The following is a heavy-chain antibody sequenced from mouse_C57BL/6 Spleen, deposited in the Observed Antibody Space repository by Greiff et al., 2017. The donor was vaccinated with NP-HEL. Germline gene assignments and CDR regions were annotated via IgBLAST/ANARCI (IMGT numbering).Heavy chain of an antibody. V-gene: IGHV1-52*01. CDR1: GYTFTSYW. CDR2: IDPSDSET. D-gene: IGHD1-1*01. Sequence: QVQLQQSGAELVRPGSSVKLSCKASGYTFTSYWMHWVKQRPIQGLEWIGNIDPSDSETHYNQKFKDKATLTVDKSSSTAYMQLSSLTSEDSAVYYCAREGKDYGSPGAMDYWGQGTSVTVSS. CDR3: AREGKDYGSPGAMDY. J-gene: IGHJ4*01.